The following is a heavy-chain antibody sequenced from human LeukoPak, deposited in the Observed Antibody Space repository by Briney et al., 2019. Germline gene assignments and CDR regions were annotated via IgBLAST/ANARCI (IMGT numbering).Heavy chain of an antibody. CDR3: ARGQDIVVVVAATESFDY. CDR1: GFTFSSYG. Sequence: GGSLRLSCAASGFTFSSYGMHWVRQAPGKGLEWVAFIRYDGSNKYYADSVKGRFTISRDNSKNTLYLQMNSLRAEDTAVYYYARGQDIVVVVAATESFDYWGQGTLVTVSS. CDR2: IRYDGSNK. J-gene: IGHJ4*02. V-gene: IGHV3-30*02. D-gene: IGHD2-15*01.